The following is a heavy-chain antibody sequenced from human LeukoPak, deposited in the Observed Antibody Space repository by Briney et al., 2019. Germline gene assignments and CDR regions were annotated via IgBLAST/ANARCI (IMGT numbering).Heavy chain of an antibody. CDR1: GFTFSSYA. CDR2: ISYDGSNK. D-gene: IGHD4-17*01. Sequence: GKSLRLSCAASGFTFSSYAMHWVRQAPGKGLEWVAVISYDGSNKYYADSVKGRFTISRDNSKNTLYLQMNSLRAEDTAVYYCSGDYPPIDYWGQGTLVTVSS. J-gene: IGHJ4*02. CDR3: SGDYPPIDY. V-gene: IGHV3-30*04.